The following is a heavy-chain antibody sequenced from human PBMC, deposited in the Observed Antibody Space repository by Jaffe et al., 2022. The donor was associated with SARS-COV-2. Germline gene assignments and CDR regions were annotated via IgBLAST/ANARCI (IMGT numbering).Heavy chain of an antibody. J-gene: IGHJ4*02. CDR1: GGSFSGYY. D-gene: IGHD3-22*01. Sequence: QVQLQQWGAGLLKPSETLSLTCAVYGGSFSGYYWSWIRQPPGKGLEWIGEINHSGSTNYNPSLKSRVTISVDTSKNQFSLKLSSVTAADTAVYYCAREHNYYDSSGYYYYWGQGTLVTVSS. CDR3: AREHNYYDSSGYYYY. CDR2: INHSGST. V-gene: IGHV4-34*01.